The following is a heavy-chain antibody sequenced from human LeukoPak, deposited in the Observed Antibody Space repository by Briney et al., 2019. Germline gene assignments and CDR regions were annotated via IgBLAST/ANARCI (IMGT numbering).Heavy chain of an antibody. CDR1: GFTFSSYW. D-gene: IGHD6-19*01. Sequence: GGSLRLSCAASGFTFSSYWMSWVRQAPGKGLEWVANIKHDGGEIYYVDSVKGRFTISRDNAKNSLYLQMNNLRADDTAMYYCTRDMQGSRLYSGGSQADWGQGTLVTVSS. CDR3: TRDMQGSRLYSGGSQAD. J-gene: IGHJ4*02. CDR2: IKHDGGEI. V-gene: IGHV3-7*01.